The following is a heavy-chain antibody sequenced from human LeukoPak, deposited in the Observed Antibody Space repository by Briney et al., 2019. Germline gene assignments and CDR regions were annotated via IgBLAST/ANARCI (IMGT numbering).Heavy chain of an antibody. CDR3: ARDRDSSSQTWFDP. CDR1: GGTFSSYA. CDR2: IIPIFGTA. J-gene: IGHJ5*02. V-gene: IGHV1-69*05. D-gene: IGHD6-13*01. Sequence: GASVKVSCKASGGTFSSYAISWVRQAPGQGLEWMGGIIPIFGTASYAQKFQGRITMTRDMSTSTVYMELSSLRSEDTAVYYCARDRDSSSQTWFDPWGQGTLVTVSS.